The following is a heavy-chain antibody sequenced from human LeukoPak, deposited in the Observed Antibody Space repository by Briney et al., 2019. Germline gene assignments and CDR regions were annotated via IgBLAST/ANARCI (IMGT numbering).Heavy chain of an antibody. CDR3: ARASGTIFGVVITYYYYYMDV. D-gene: IGHD3-3*01. CDR2: IKRDGSEK. Sequence: PGGSLRLSCAASGFTFSSYWMSWVRQAPGKGLEWVANIKRDGSEKYYVDSVKGRFTISRDNAKNSLYLQMNSLRAEDAAVYYCARASGTIFGVVITYYYYYMDVWGKGTTVTVSS. V-gene: IGHV3-7*01. CDR1: GFTFSSYW. J-gene: IGHJ6*03.